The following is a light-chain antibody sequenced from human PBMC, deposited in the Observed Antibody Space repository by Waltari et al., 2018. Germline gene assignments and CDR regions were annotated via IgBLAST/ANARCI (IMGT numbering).Light chain of an antibody. CDR2: YDR. J-gene: IGLJ1*01. Sequence: SSVVTQPPSVSVAPGATATITCGGDNIGTYSVPWYQQKAGQAPVLVIFYDRDRPSGIPDRFSGSNSGNTATLTISRVEAGDEARYYCHVWHPHVDPGVFGTGTEVTVL. V-gene: IGLV3-21*04. CDR1: NIGTYS. CDR3: HVWHPHVDPGV.